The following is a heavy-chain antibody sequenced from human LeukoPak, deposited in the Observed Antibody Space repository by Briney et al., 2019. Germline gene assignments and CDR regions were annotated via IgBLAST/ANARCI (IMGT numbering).Heavy chain of an antibody. CDR1: GFTLSSYA. CDR2: VDGGGGGT. J-gene: IGHJ4*02. Sequence: GGSLRLSCAASGFTLSSYAMTWVRQAPGRGLEWVSRVDGGGGGTYYADSVKGRFTISRDNSKDTLYLQMNGLRAEDTAVYFCAKQSAGSAAWYSLHYDFWGQGTLVTVSS. D-gene: IGHD6-13*01. V-gene: IGHV3-23*01. CDR3: AKQSAGSAAWYSLHYDF.